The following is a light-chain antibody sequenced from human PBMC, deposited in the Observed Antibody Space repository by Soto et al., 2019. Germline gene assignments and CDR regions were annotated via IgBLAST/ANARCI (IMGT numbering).Light chain of an antibody. CDR1: QNILYSSNNENY. J-gene: IGKJ4*01. CDR2: WAS. V-gene: IGKV4-1*01. Sequence: DIVMTQSPDSLAVSLVERATINCKSSQNILYSSNNENYLAWYQQKPGQPPKLLIYWASTRESVVPDRFSGSGSGTDFTLTISSLQAEDVAVYYCQQYYRTPLTFGGGTQVEIK. CDR3: QQYYRTPLT.